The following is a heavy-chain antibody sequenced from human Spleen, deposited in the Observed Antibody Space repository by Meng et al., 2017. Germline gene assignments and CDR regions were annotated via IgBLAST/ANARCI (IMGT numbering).Heavy chain of an antibody. D-gene: IGHD4-23*01. V-gene: IGHV3-15*01. J-gene: IGHJ6*02. CDR2: IKSNPDGGTI. CDR3: MADASTVAPHYYYGMDI. CDR1: GFYFPNAY. Sequence: GESLKISCAASGFYFPNAYMSWARQAPGKGLEWVGRIKSNPDGGTIDYAAAVKGRFTISRDDSKNTLYLQMNSLKTEDAAVYYCMADASTVAPHYYYGMDIWGQGTTVTVSS.